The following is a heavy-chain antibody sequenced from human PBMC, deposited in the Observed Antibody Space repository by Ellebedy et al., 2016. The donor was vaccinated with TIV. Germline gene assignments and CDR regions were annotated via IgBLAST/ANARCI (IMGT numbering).Heavy chain of an antibody. V-gene: IGHV3-64*04. J-gene: IGHJ4*02. CDR1: GFTFSSYA. D-gene: IGHD3-22*01. CDR3: AKAEAYYYDSSGYLTFDY. Sequence: GESLKISCSASGFTFSSYAMHWVRQAPGRGLEYVSAISSNGGSTYYADSVKGRFTISRDNSKNTLYLQMNSLRAEDTAVYYCAKAEAYYYDSSGYLTFDYWGQGTLVTVSS. CDR2: ISSNGGST.